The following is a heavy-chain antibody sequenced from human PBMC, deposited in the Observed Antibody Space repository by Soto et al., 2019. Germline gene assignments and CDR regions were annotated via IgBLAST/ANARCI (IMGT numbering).Heavy chain of an antibody. CDR3: ARDKSSSGWPDDAFDI. D-gene: IGHD6-19*01. CDR2: INAGNGNT. V-gene: IGHV1-3*01. Sequence: ASVKVSCKASGYTFTSYAIHWVRQAPGQRLEWMGWINAGNGNTKYSQKFQGRVTITRDTSASTAYMELSSLRSEDTAVYYCARDKSSSGWPDDAFDIWGQGTMVTVS. J-gene: IGHJ3*02. CDR1: GYTFTSYA.